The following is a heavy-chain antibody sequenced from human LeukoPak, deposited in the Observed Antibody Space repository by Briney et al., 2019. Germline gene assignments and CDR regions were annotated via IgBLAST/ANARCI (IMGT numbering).Heavy chain of an antibody. D-gene: IGHD6-13*01. CDR2: ISSSSSYI. CDR3: ARARAAAGNDY. J-gene: IGHJ4*02. CDR1: EFTFSSYS. V-gene: IGHV3-21*01. Sequence: GGSLRLSCAASEFTFSSYSMNWVRQAPGKGLEWVSSISSSSSYIYYADSVKGRFTISRDNAKNSLYLQMNSLRAEDTAVYYCARARAAAGNDYWGQGTLVTVSS.